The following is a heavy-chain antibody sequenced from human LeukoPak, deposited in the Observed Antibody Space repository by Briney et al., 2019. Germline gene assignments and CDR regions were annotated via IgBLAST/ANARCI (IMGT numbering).Heavy chain of an antibody. D-gene: IGHD6-6*01. Sequence: GGSLRLSCAASGFIFSSSEINWVRQAPGKGLEWVSYISSSGSTIFYADSVKGRFTISRDNAKNSLYLQMNSLRAEDTAVYYCARDLEYTTSSGDYWGQGTLVIVSS. V-gene: IGHV3-48*03. CDR3: ARDLEYTTSSGDY. CDR2: ISSSGSTI. J-gene: IGHJ4*02. CDR1: GFIFSSSE.